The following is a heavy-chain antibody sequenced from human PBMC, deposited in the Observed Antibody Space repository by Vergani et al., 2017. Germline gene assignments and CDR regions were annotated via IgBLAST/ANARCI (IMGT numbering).Heavy chain of an antibody. CDR1: GESIRSGSHY. V-gene: IGHV4-61*02. D-gene: IGHD2-15*01. CDR3: ARSRPYCTSGSCPAI. CDR2: IHTGGST. Sequence: QAQLQESGPRLVKPSQTLSLTCTVSGESIRSGSHYWSWIRQPAGKGPEWIGHIHTGGSTDLNPSFKSRVSISVDTSKSQFSLKLNSVTVADTAVYYCARSRPYCTSGSCPAIWGQGTRVTVSS. J-gene: IGHJ4*01.